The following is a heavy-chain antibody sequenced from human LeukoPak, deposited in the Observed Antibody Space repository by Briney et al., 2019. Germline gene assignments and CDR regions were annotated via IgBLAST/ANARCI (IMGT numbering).Heavy chain of an antibody. Sequence: SEALSLTFTVSGGSISSYYWSWIRQPAGKGLEWIGRIYYSGSTNYNPSLKSRVTISVDTSKDQFSLKLSSVTAADTAVYYCARQPNSGYGWFDPWGQGTLVTVSS. CDR1: GGSISSYY. J-gene: IGHJ5*02. V-gene: IGHV4-59*08. CDR2: IYYSGST. D-gene: IGHD5-12*01. CDR3: ARQPNSGYGWFDP.